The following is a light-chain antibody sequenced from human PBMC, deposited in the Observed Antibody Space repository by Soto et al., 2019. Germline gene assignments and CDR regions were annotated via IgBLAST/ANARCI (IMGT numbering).Light chain of an antibody. Sequence: QSVLTQPPSVSGSPGQSVTISCTGSSSDIGRYDRVSWYQQPPGTAPKLMIYGVTSRPSGVPDRFSGSKSGNTASLTISGLQADDEADYYCSSFTTNFGTPVIFGGGTKLTVL. J-gene: IGLJ2*01. CDR1: SSDIGRYDR. CDR3: SSFTTNFGTPVI. CDR2: GVT. V-gene: IGLV2-18*02.